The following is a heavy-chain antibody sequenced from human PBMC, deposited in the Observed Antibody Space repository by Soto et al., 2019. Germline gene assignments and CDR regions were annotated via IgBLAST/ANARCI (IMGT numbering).Heavy chain of an antibody. V-gene: IGHV4-4*08. D-gene: IGHD3-10*01. CDR2: IYNGGSP. Sequence: QVQLQESGPGLVKPSETLSLTCTVSGDSISTAYWSWIRQPPGKRLEYIGFIYNGGSPNYNPSLESRATISPATSKNQFPLTWNSVTAADTAVYYCASGERFRRGYGMDVWGRGTTVTVS. J-gene: IGHJ6*02. CDR3: ASGERFRRGYGMDV. CDR1: GDSISTAY.